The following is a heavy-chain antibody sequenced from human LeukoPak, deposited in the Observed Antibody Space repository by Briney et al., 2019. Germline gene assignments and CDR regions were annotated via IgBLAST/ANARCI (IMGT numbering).Heavy chain of an antibody. CDR2: IFPGDSDT. V-gene: IGHV5-51*01. Sequence: AESLQISCKTSGFTFTTHWIAWVRQMPGEGLELMGIIFPGDSDTNYSPSFQGQVAISADKSSNTAYLQWSSLKASDTAMYYCARYYFWTGSYFFDHWGQGTLVTVSS. CDR1: GFTFTTHW. CDR3: ARYYFWTGSYFFDH. D-gene: IGHD3/OR15-3a*01. J-gene: IGHJ4*02.